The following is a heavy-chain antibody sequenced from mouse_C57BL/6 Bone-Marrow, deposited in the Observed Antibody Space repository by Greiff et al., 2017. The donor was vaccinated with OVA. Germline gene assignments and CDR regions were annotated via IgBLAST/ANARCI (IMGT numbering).Heavy chain of an antibody. CDR1: GFTFSSYA. J-gene: IGHJ1*03. D-gene: IGHD2-5*01. CDR2: ISSGGDYI. CDR3: TRHYSNYGWYFDV. Sequence: EVKLEESGEGLVKPGGSLKLSCAASGFTFSSYAMSWVRQTPEKRLEWVAYISSGGDYIYYADTVKGRFTISRDNARNTLYLQMSSLKSEDTAMYYCTRHYSNYGWYFDVWGTGTTVTVSS. V-gene: IGHV5S21*01.